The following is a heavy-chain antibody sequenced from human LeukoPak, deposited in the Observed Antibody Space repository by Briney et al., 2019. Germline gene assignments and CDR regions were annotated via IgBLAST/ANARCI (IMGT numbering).Heavy chain of an antibody. Sequence: PSETLSLTCAVYGGSFSGYYWSWIRQPPGKGLEWIGEINHSGSTNYNPSLKSRVTISVDTSKNQFSLKLSSVTAADTAVYYGARGSHCSSTSCYKGFDYWGQGTLVTVSS. CDR3: ARGSHCSSTSCYKGFDY. CDR1: GGSFSGYY. CDR2: INHSGST. D-gene: IGHD2-2*02. V-gene: IGHV4-34*01. J-gene: IGHJ4*02.